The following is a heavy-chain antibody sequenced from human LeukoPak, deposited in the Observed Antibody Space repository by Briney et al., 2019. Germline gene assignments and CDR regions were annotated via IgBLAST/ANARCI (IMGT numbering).Heavy chain of an antibody. D-gene: IGHD3-9*01. CDR3: ARATYYDILTGYFPFDY. CDR2: ISGSGGST. Sequence: GGSLRLSCAASGFTFSSYAMSWVRQAPGKGLEWVSAISGSGGSTYYADSVKGRFTISRDNSKNTLYLQMNSLRAEDTAVYYCARATYYDILTGYFPFDYWGQGTLVTVSS. V-gene: IGHV3-23*01. CDR1: GFTFSSYA. J-gene: IGHJ4*02.